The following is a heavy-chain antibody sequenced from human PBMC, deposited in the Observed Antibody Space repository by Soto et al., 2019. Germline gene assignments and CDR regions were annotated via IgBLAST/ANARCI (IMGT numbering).Heavy chain of an antibody. CDR1: GGTFSSYA. D-gene: IGHD3-22*01. J-gene: IGHJ4*01. CDR3: ARVDDSSGYYGGPAFFDY. CDR2: IIPIFGTA. V-gene: IGHV1-69*01. Sequence: QVQLVQSGAEVKKPGSSVKVSSKASGGTFSSYAISWVRQAPGQGLEWMGGIIPIFGTANYAQKFQGRVTITADESTSKAYMELSSLRSDDTAVYYCARVDDSSGYYGGPAFFDYWCHGTLVTVSS.